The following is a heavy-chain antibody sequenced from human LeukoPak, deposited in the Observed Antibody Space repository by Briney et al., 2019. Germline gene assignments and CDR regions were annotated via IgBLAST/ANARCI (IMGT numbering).Heavy chain of an antibody. CDR3: ARDLLVVPAAISDY. CDR2: INPNGGGT. D-gene: IGHD2-2*02. V-gene: IGHV1-2*02. J-gene: IGHJ4*02. Sequence: ASVKVSCKASGYTFTGYYMHWVRQAPGQGLEWMGWINPNGGGTNYAQKFQGRVTMTRDTSISTAYMELSRLRSDDTAVYYCARDLLVVPAAISDYWGQGTLVTVSS. CDR1: GYTFTGYY.